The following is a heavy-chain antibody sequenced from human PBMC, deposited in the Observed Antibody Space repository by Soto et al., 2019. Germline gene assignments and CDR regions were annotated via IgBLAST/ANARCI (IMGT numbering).Heavy chain of an antibody. CDR3: ARDRPRGIAVAGPAFDP. CDR2: ISSSSSTI. Sequence: GGSLRLSCAASGFTFSSYSMNWVRQAPGKGLEWVSYISSSSSTIYYADSVKGRFTISRDNAKNSLYLQMNSLRAEDTAVYYCARDRPRGIAVAGPAFDPWGQGTLVTVSS. CDR1: GFTFSSYS. J-gene: IGHJ5*02. V-gene: IGHV3-48*01. D-gene: IGHD6-19*01.